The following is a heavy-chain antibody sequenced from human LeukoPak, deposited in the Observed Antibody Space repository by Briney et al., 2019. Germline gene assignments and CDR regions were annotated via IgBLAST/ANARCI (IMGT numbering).Heavy chain of an antibody. V-gene: IGHV4-34*01. CDR3: ARRAALHSLDY. J-gene: IGHJ4*02. CDR2: INHSGST. CDR1: GGSFSGYY. D-gene: IGHD6-6*01. Sequence: SETLSLTCAVYGGSFSGYYWSWIRQPPGKGLEWIGEINHSGSTNYNPSLKSRVTISVDTSKNQFSLRLSSVTAADTALYFCARRAALHSLDYWDQGTLVTVSS.